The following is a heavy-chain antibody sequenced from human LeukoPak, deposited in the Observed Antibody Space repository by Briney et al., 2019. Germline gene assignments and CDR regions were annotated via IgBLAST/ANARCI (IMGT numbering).Heavy chain of an antibody. J-gene: IGHJ4*02. Sequence: GGSLRLSCVASGFIFSSYGMSWVRQAPGKGLEWVSAISGSGDSTFYADSVKGRFTIPRDNSKNTLYLQMSSLRAEDRAVYYCAKYYYDGTGSNLFDYWGQGTLVTVSS. CDR1: GFIFSSYG. V-gene: IGHV3-23*01. CDR2: ISGSGDST. CDR3: AKYYYDGTGSNLFDY. D-gene: IGHD3-22*01.